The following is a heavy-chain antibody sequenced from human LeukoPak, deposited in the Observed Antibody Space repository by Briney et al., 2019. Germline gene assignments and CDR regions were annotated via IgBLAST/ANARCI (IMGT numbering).Heavy chain of an antibody. V-gene: IGHV3-48*03. CDR2: ISSSGSTI. CDR3: ARALPSSWYYFDY. Sequence: GGSLRLSCAASGFGFSSCEMNWVRQAPGKGLEWVSYISSSGSTIHYADSVKGRFTISRDNAKNSLYLQMNSLRAEDTAVYYCARALPSSWYYFDYWGQGTLVTVSS. D-gene: IGHD6-13*01. CDR1: GFGFSSCE. J-gene: IGHJ4*02.